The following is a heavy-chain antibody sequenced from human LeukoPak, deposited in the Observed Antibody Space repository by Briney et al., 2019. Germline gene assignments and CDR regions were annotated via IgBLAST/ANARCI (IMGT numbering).Heavy chain of an antibody. Sequence: ASVKVSCKASGYTFTGYYMHWVRQAPGQGLEWMGWMNPNVGGANFPQKFQGRVTVTSDPSISAAYMAVRGLTACDRAVYYCASGVFGESLESWGQGTLVTVSS. CDR1: GYTFTGYY. D-gene: IGHD3-10*02. V-gene: IGHV1-2*02. CDR2: MNPNVGGA. J-gene: IGHJ4*02. CDR3: ASGVFGESLES.